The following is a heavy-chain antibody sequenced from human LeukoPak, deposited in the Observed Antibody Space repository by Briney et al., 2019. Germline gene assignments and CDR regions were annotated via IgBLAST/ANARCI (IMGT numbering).Heavy chain of an antibody. D-gene: IGHD3-16*01. V-gene: IGHV3-7*03. CDR3: ARAARYVANWFDP. CDR1: AFIFSGHW. Sequence: GGSLRLSCEGSAFIFSGHWMNWVRQTPGKGLEWVASIKEDGSERQYVDSVKGRFSISRDNTKGSLFLQLNSLRAEDTAVYYCARAARYVANWFDPWGQGTLVTVSS. CDR2: IKEDGSER. J-gene: IGHJ5*02.